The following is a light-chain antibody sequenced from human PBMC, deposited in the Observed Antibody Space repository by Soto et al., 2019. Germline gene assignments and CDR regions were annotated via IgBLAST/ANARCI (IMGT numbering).Light chain of an antibody. V-gene: IGKV3-20*01. CDR2: GAS. Sequence: EIMLTQSPGTLSLSPGERATLSCRASQSIFNQYLAWYQQRPGQAPRLLIHGASTRAPGIPERFSGSGSGTDFILTISSLDLDDFAVYYCQQYGSSPRTFGQGTKVELK. CDR1: QSIFNQY. CDR3: QQYGSSPRT. J-gene: IGKJ1*01.